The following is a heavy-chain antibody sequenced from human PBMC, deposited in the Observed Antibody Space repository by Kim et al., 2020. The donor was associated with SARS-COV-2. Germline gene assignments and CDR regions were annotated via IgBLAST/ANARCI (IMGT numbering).Heavy chain of an antibody. CDR1: GGSISSGSYY. V-gene: IGHV4-61*02. CDR2: IYTSGRT. CDR3: AREEWELLDY. Sequence: SETLSLTCTVSGGSISSGSYYWSWIRQPAGKGLEWIGRIYTSGRTNYNPSLKSRVTISVDTSKNQFSLKLSSVTAADTAVYYCAREEWELLDYWGQGTLGTVSP. D-gene: IGHD1-26*01. J-gene: IGHJ4*02.